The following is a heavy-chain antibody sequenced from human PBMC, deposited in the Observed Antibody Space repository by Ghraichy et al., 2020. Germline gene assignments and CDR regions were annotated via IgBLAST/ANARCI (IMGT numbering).Heavy chain of an antibody. D-gene: IGHD2-15*01. Sequence: SCAASGFTFSDYYMSWIRQAPGKGLEWVSSISSSGSTIYYADSVKGRFTISRDNAKNSLYLQMNSLRAEDTAVYYCASKIYCSGGSCLLIDAFDIWGQGTMVTVSS. J-gene: IGHJ3*02. V-gene: IGHV3-11*01. CDR3: ASKIYCSGGSCLLIDAFDI. CDR2: ISSSGSTI. CDR1: GFTFSDYY.